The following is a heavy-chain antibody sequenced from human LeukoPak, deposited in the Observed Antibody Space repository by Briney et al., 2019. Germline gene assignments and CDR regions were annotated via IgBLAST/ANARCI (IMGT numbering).Heavy chain of an antibody. V-gene: IGHV4-34*01. D-gene: IGHD3-22*01. CDR3: ARGTGYPLIG. J-gene: IGHJ4*02. Sequence: KSSETLSLTCAHYGGSFSGYYWSWIRQPPGKGLEWIGEINHSGSTNYNPSLKSRVTISVDTSKNQFSLKLSSVTAADTAVYYCARGTGYPLIGWGQGTLVTVSS. CDR2: INHSGST. CDR1: GGSFSGYY.